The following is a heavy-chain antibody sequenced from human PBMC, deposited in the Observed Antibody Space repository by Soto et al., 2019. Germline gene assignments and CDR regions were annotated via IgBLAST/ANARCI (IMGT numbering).Heavy chain of an antibody. Sequence: SVKVSCKASGFTFTSSAVQWVRQARGQRLEWIGWIVVGSGNTNYAQKFQERVTITRDMSTSTAYMELSSLRSEDTAVYYCAALSGSYEEYYYYGMDVWPQGTTVPVSS. V-gene: IGHV1-58*01. CDR2: IVVGSGNT. J-gene: IGHJ6*02. CDR1: GFTFTSSA. D-gene: IGHD1-26*01. CDR3: AALSGSYEEYYYYGMDV.